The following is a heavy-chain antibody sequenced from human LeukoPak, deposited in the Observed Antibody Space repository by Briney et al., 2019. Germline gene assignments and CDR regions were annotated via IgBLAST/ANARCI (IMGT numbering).Heavy chain of an antibody. D-gene: IGHD1-1*01. J-gene: IGHJ3*02. Sequence: PGGSLRLSCAASRFTFSDYAMSWVRLVPGKRLEWVSTIDGGGGGTFYADAVRGRFTISRDNSKDTLYLQMNSLKAEDTAVYYCAKDAFSYNGVYDAFDIWGQGTMVTVSS. CDR1: RFTFSDYA. CDR3: AKDAFSYNGVYDAFDI. V-gene: IGHV3-23*01. CDR2: IDGGGGGT.